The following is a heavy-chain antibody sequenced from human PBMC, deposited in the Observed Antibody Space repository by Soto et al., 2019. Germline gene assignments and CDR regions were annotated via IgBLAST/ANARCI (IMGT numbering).Heavy chain of an antibody. CDR1: GFTFSSYG. Sequence: GGSLRLSCAASGFTFSSYGMHWVRQAPGKGLEWVAVIWYDGSNKYYADSVKGRFTISRDNSKNTLYLQMNSLRAEDTAVYYCANGAAAGYYYYYGMDVWGQGTTVTVSS. V-gene: IGHV3-33*06. J-gene: IGHJ6*02. D-gene: IGHD6-13*01. CDR2: IWYDGSNK. CDR3: ANGAAAGYYYYYGMDV.